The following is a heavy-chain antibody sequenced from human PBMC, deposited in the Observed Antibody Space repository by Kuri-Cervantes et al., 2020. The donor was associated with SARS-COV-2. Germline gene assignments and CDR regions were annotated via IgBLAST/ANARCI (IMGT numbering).Heavy chain of an antibody. CDR3: ARDLGNNWNDPFDY. Sequence: GGSLRLSCAASGFTFSSYWMSWVRQAPGKGLEWVANIKQDGSEKYYVDSVKGRFTISRDNAKNSLYLQMNSLGAEDTAVYYCARDLGNNWNDPFDYWGQGTLVTVSS. J-gene: IGHJ4*02. V-gene: IGHV3-7*01. CDR1: GFTFSSYW. CDR2: IKQDGSEK. D-gene: IGHD1-20*01.